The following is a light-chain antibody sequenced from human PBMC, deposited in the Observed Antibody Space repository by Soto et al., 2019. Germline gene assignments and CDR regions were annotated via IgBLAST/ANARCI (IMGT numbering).Light chain of an antibody. CDR1: SSDVGGYNH. Sequence: QSVLTQPASVSGSPGQSITISCTGTSSDVGGYNHVSWYQIHPGKAPKLIIYEVTSRPSGVSYRFSGSKSGNSASLTISGLQAEDEADYYCSSYASSSSYVVGGGTKVTV. CDR2: EVT. CDR3: SSYASSSSYV. J-gene: IGLJ1*01. V-gene: IGLV2-14*01.